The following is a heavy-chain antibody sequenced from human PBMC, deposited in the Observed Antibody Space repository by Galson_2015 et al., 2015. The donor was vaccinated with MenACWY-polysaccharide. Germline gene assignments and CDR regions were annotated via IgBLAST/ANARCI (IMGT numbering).Heavy chain of an antibody. V-gene: IGHV1-3*01. Sequence: SVKVSCKASGYNFPKYPMHWVRQAPGQGLEWMGCINAGSDDTEYSQNFQGRVTITRDTSANTAYMELSSLTSEGTAVYFCARGTGADHWGQGTLVTVSS. D-gene: IGHD3/OR15-3a*01. CDR1: GYNFPKYP. CDR3: ARGTGADH. J-gene: IGHJ4*02. CDR2: INAGSDDT.